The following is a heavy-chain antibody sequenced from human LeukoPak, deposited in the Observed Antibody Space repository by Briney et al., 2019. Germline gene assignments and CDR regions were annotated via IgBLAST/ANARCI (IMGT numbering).Heavy chain of an antibody. J-gene: IGHJ4*02. Sequence: SVKVSCKASGGTFSSYAISWVRQAPGQGREWMGGIIPIFGTANYAQKFQGRVTITADESTSTAYMELSSLRSEDTAVYYCASRPLGYCSSTSCLGAFDYWGQGTLVTVSS. D-gene: IGHD2-2*01. CDR1: GGTFSSYA. V-gene: IGHV1-69*13. CDR2: IIPIFGTA. CDR3: ASRPLGYCSSTSCLGAFDY.